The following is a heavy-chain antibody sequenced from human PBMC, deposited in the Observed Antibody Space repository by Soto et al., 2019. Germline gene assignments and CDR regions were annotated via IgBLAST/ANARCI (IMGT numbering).Heavy chain of an antibody. J-gene: IGHJ5*02. Sequence: ASVKVSCKASGYTFTSYAMHWVRQAPGQRLEWMGWINAGNGDTKYSQKFQGRVTITRDTSASTAYMELSSLRSEDTAVYYCARTRVVPAAPNWFDPWGQGTLLTVSS. CDR3: ARTRVVPAAPNWFDP. D-gene: IGHD2-2*01. CDR2: INAGNGDT. V-gene: IGHV1-3*01. CDR1: GYTFTSYA.